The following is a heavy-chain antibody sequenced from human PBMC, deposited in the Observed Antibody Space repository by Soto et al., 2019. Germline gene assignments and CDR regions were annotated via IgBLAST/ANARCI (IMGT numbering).Heavy chain of an antibody. CDR2: ISAGGST. CDR1: GFTFSYYA. CDR3: ANVPIWCSSTSCYTEGFDY. D-gene: IGHD2-2*02. Sequence: PGGSRRRSWTASGFTFSYYAMSWGRQPPGKGLEWVSVISAGGSTYYADSVKGRFTVSRANSKNTLYLQMNSLRAEDMAVYYCANVPIWCSSTSCYTEGFDYWGQGTLVTVSS. J-gene: IGHJ4*02. V-gene: IGHV3-23*01.